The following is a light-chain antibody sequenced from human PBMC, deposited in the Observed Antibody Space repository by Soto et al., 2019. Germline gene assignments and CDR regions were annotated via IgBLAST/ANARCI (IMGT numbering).Light chain of an antibody. Sequence: QSALTQPRSVSGSPGQSVTISCSGTSSDVGGYEYVSWYQQHPGKAPKLMISEVSKRPSGISNRFSGSKSGSTASLTISSLQAEDEADYYCSSYAGSSTYVFGTGTKLTVL. CDR2: EVS. J-gene: IGLJ1*01. CDR3: SSYAGSSTYV. CDR1: SSDVGGYEY. V-gene: IGLV2-11*01.